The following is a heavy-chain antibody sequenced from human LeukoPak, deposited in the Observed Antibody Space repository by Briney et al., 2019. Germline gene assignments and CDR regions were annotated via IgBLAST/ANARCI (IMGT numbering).Heavy chain of an antibody. Sequence: ASVKVSCKASGYTFTSYDINWVRQATGQGLEWMGWMNPNSGNTGYAQKFQGRVTMTRNTSISTAYMELSSLRSEDTAVYYCARDLGGAAMVDFDYWGQGTLVTVSS. CDR2: MNPNSGNT. CDR1: GYTFTSYD. D-gene: IGHD5-18*01. J-gene: IGHJ4*02. V-gene: IGHV1-8*01. CDR3: ARDLGGAAMVDFDY.